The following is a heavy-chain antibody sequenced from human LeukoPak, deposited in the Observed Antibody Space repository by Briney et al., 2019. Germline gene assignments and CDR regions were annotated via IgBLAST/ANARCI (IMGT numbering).Heavy chain of an antibody. CDR1: GGTFSGYA. CDR3: ARRTFNVSPAFHI. D-gene: IGHD3-16*01. V-gene: IGHV1-69*01. Sequence: ASLRVSCAASGGTFSGYAISWVRQGPGQGLEWMGGIITIFGTANSAQTFQGRVTITADESTSTAYMELSSLRSEDTAVCYCARRTFNVSPAFHIWGQGTMVTVSS. CDR2: IITIFGTA. J-gene: IGHJ3*02.